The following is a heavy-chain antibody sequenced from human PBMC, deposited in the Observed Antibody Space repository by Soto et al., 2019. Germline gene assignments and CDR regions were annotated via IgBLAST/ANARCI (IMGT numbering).Heavy chain of an antibody. D-gene: IGHD6-13*01. Sequence: PGESLKISCKGSGYSFTTYWIGWVRQMPGKGLEWMGIIYPGDSDTRYSPSFQGQVTISADKSISTAYLQWSSLKASDTAMYYSSRRSGIGYYYYGMDVWGQGTTVTVAS. V-gene: IGHV5-51*01. CDR1: GYSFTTYW. CDR2: IYPGDSDT. J-gene: IGHJ6*02. CDR3: SRRSGIGYYYYGMDV.